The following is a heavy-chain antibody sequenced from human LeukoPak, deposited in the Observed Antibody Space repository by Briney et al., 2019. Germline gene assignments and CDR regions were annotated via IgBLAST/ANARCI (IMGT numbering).Heavy chain of an antibody. CDR2: IYYSGST. J-gene: IGHJ3*02. CDR3: ASPSKKARLAFDI. Sequence: SETLSLTCTVSGGSISSSSYYWGWIRQPPGKGLEWIGSIYYSGSTYYNPSLKSRVTISVDTSKNQFSLKLSSVTAADTAVYYCASPSKKARLAFDIWGQGTVVSVSS. V-gene: IGHV4-39*01. D-gene: IGHD2/OR15-2a*01. CDR1: GGSISSSSYY.